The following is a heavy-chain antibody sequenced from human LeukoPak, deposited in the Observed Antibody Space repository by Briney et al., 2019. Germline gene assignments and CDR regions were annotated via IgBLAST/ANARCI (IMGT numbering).Heavy chain of an antibody. D-gene: IGHD3-22*01. Sequence: ASVKVSCKVSGYTLTELSMHWVRQAPGKGLEWMGGFDPEDGETIYAQKFQGRVTMTEDTSTDTAYMELSSLRSEDTAVYYCATLLNYYDSSGYFGAFDIWGQGTMVTVSS. J-gene: IGHJ3*02. CDR1: GYTLTELS. CDR3: ATLLNYYDSSGYFGAFDI. V-gene: IGHV1-24*01. CDR2: FDPEDGET.